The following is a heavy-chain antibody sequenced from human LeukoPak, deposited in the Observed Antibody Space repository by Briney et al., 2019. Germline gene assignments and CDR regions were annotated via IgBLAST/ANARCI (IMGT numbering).Heavy chain of an antibody. Sequence: GGSLRLSCAASGFTFSSYAMSWVRQAPGKGLEWVSATSGSGGSTYYADSVKGRFTISRDNSKNTLYLQTNSLRAEDTAVYYCAKDFYDYGDPGDPYGMDVWGQGTTVTVSS. J-gene: IGHJ6*02. CDR2: TSGSGGST. V-gene: IGHV3-23*01. CDR1: GFTFSSYA. CDR3: AKDFYDYGDPGDPYGMDV. D-gene: IGHD4-17*01.